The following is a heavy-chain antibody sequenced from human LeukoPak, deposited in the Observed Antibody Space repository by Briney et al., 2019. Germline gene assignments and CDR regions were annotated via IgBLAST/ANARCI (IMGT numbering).Heavy chain of an antibody. CDR3: AKDLDYHYYGMDV. V-gene: IGHV3-43*02. CDR2: INGDGTTT. CDR1: GFTLDGYG. Sequence: GGSLRLSCAASGFTLDGYGMHWVRHAPGKGLEWVSVINGDGTTTYYGDSVRGRFTISRDNSKNSLYLQMNSLRTEDTALYYCAKDLDYHYYGMDVWGQGTTVIVSS. J-gene: IGHJ6*02.